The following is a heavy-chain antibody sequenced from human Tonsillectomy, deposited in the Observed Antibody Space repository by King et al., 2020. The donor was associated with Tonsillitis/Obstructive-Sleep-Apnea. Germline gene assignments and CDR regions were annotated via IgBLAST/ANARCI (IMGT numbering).Heavy chain of an antibody. J-gene: IGHJ4*02. CDR3: ARDAQIVDSAMVTFLDY. CDR1: GFTFSSYA. V-gene: IGHV3-30*01. CDR2: ISYDGSNK. Sequence: VQLVESGGGVVQPGRSLRLSCAASGFTFSSYAMNWVRQAPGKGLEWVAVISYDGSNKYYADSVKGRFTISRDNSKNTLYLQMNSLKTEETAVYYCARDAQIVDSAMVTFLDYWGQGTLVTVSS. D-gene: IGHD5-18*01.